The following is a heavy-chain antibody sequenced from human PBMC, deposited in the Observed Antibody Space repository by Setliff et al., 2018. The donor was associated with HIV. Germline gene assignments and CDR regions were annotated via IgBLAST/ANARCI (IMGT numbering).Heavy chain of an antibody. CDR2: INHSGSS. CDR3: ASVANRRGPLGITGTTGYCYYTDV. CDR1: GGSLSGYY. V-gene: IGHV4-34*01. Sequence: SETLSLTCAVYGGSLSGYYWSWIRQSPGKGLEWIGEINHSGSSNYNPSLKSRVTVSVDTSKNQFSLELSSVNAADTAVFFCASVANRRGPLGITGTTGYCYYTDVGGKGTTVAVSS. D-gene: IGHD1-7*01. J-gene: IGHJ6*03.